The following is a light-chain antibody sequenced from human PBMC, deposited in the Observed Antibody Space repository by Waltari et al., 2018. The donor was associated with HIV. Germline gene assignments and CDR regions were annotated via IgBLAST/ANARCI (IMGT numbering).Light chain of an antibody. Sequence: DIQMTQSPSSLSASVEDSVTITCRASQSISTYLNCYQQKLAKAPNLRIYAAYSLQSGVPSRFSGSGSGTDFNLTSSSLQPEDFATYYCQQSYSTPVTFGPGTKVDIK. CDR1: QSISTY. J-gene: IGKJ3*01. V-gene: IGKV1-39*01. CDR2: AAY. CDR3: QQSYSTPVT.